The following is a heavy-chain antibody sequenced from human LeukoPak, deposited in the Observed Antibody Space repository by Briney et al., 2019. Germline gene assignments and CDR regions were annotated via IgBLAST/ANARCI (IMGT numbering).Heavy chain of an antibody. D-gene: IGHD2-2*01. J-gene: IGHJ5*02. CDR1: GVSISSSNYY. Sequence: SETLSLTCTVSGVSISSSNYYWGWIRQPPGKGLECIGSVYYSGNTYYNPSLKSRVTISVDTSKNQFSLKLSSVTAADTAVYYCAAMPQWGHWFDPWGQGTLVTVSS. V-gene: IGHV4-39*07. CDR2: VYYSGNT. CDR3: AAMPQWGHWFDP.